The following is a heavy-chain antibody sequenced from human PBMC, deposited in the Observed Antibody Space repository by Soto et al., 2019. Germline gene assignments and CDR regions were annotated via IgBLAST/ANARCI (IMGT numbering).Heavy chain of an antibody. CDR1: GGSISSSSDY. Sequence: SETLSLTCTVSGGSISSSSDYWGWIRQPPGKGLEWIGTIHYSGSTYYSPCLKSRPTLSVDTSKNQFCLQLSSVTVADTAVYFCAAPVRMAAAERRSFPFDPWRQGTLVTVSS. D-gene: IGHD6-25*01. J-gene: IGHJ5*02. V-gene: IGHV4-39*01. CDR2: IHYSGST. CDR3: AAPVRMAAAERRSFPFDP.